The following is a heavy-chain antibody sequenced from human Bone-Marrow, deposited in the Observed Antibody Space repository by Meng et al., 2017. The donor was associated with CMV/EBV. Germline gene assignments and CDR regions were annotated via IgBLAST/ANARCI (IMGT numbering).Heavy chain of an antibody. Sequence: YGISWVRQAPGQGLEWMRWISAYNGNTNYAQKLQGRVTMTTDTSTSTAYMELRSLRSDDTAVYYCARVMYYDFWSGYYAALTNWFDPWGQGTLVTVSS. CDR2: ISAYNGNT. V-gene: IGHV1-18*01. CDR3: ARVMYYDFWSGYYAALTNWFDP. D-gene: IGHD3-3*01. CDR1: YG. J-gene: IGHJ5*02.